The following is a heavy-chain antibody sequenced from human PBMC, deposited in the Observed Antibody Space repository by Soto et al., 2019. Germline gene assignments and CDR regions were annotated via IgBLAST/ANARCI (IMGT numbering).Heavy chain of an antibody. D-gene: IGHD5-18*01. CDR1: GFTFSTSG. CDR3: AAHTALDV. J-gene: IGHJ4*02. Sequence: SVKVSCKASGFTFSTSGIQWVRQARGQPLEWIGWIVVGSGETHYAQKFQERVTITRDMSTSTAYMELSSLTSEDTAVYFCAAHTALDVWGLRTLVTVSS. V-gene: IGHV1-58*02. CDR2: IVVGSGET.